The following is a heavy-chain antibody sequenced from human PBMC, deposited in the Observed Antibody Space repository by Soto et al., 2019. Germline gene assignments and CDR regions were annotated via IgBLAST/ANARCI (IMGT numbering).Heavy chain of an antibody. D-gene: IGHD6-19*01. V-gene: IGHV1-18*04. CDR1: GYTFTSYG. Sequence: QVQLVQSGAEVKKPGASVKVSCKASGYTFTSYGISWVRQAPGQGLEWMGWISAYNGNTNYAQKLQGRVTMTTDTSTSTAYMELRSLRSDETAVYYCARDENLVAGYYYYYGMDVWGQGTTVTVSS. CDR3: ARDENLVAGYYYYYGMDV. J-gene: IGHJ6*02. CDR2: ISAYNGNT.